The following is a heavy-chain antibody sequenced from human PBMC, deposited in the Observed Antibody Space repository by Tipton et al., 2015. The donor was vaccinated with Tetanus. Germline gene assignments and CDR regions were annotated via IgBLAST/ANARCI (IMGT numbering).Heavy chain of an antibody. D-gene: IGHD2-15*01. V-gene: IGHV3-33*01. Sequence: SLRLSCAASGFIFSSYGIHWVRQAPGKGLEWVAVSWYDGTDTYYADSVKGRFTLSRDNSKNTLYPQMNSLRAEDTAIYYCAREADCSGGSCFSGDFDNWGQGTQVTVSS. J-gene: IGHJ4*02. CDR1: GFIFSSYG. CDR2: SWYDGTDT. CDR3: AREADCSGGSCFSGDFDN.